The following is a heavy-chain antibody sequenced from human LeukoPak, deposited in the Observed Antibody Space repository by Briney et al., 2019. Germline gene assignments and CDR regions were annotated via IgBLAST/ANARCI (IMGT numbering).Heavy chain of an antibody. Sequence: PGGSLRLSCAASGFTFSSYSMNWVRQAPGKGLEWVSSISSSSSYIYYADSVKGRFTISRDNAKNSLYLQMNSLRAEDTAVYYCARLIYDSSTHYYEVGYFDYWGQGTLVTVSP. CDR2: ISSSSSYI. CDR1: GFTFSSYS. V-gene: IGHV3-21*04. CDR3: ARLIYDSSTHYYEVGYFDY. J-gene: IGHJ4*02. D-gene: IGHD3-22*01.